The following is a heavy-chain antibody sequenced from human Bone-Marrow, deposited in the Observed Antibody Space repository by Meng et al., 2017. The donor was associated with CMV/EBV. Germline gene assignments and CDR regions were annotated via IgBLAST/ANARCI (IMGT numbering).Heavy chain of an antibody. Sequence: GGSLRLSCPAAGSTFSSYATHWVRQAPGKGLEWVAVISYDGSNKYYADSVKGRFTISRDNSKNTPYLQMNSLRAEDTAVYYCARGYDILTGLINGMDVWGQGTTVTVYS. CDR3: ARGYDILTGLINGMDV. CDR2: ISYDGSNK. D-gene: IGHD3-9*01. CDR1: GSTFSSYA. V-gene: IGHV3-30-3*01. J-gene: IGHJ6*01.